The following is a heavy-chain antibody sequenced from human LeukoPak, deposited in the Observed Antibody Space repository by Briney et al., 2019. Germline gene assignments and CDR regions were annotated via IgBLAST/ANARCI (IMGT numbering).Heavy chain of an antibody. D-gene: IGHD5-12*01. Sequence: SETLSLTCSFSGGSISSYYWGWIRQPPGKGLEWIGTIYYSGNTYYNPSLKSRVTISVDTSKNQFSLKLSSVTAADTAVYYCARVGYSGYDFRGSFDYWGQGTLVTVSS. J-gene: IGHJ4*02. CDR1: GGSISSYY. CDR3: ARVGYSGYDFRGSFDY. CDR2: IYYSGNT. V-gene: IGHV4-39*07.